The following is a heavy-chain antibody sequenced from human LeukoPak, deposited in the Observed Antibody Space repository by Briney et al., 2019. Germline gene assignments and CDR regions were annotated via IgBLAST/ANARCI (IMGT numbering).Heavy chain of an antibody. D-gene: IGHD6-13*01. Sequence: ASVKVSCKASGYTFTGYYIHWVRQAPGQGLEWMGWINPNSGGTNYAQKFQGSVTMTRDTSISTAYMELSRLRSDDTAVYYCARGSLRSSNNPLYWFDPWGQGTLVTVSS. CDR3: ARGSLRSSNNPLYWFDP. CDR1: GYTFTGYY. CDR2: INPNSGGT. J-gene: IGHJ5*02. V-gene: IGHV1-2*04.